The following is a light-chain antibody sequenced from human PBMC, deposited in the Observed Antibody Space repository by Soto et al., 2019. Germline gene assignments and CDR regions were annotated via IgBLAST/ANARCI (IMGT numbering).Light chain of an antibody. V-gene: IGKV3-15*01. CDR3: QQYNNWPPWT. Sequence: EIVMTQSPATLSVSPGEGVTLSCRASQSVSRNLAWFQQKPGQAPRLLIYGASTRATGIPVRFSGSGSGTEFTLTISSLQSEDLAVYYCQQYNNWPPWTFGQGTKVDIK. CDR2: GAS. CDR1: QSVSRN. J-gene: IGKJ1*01.